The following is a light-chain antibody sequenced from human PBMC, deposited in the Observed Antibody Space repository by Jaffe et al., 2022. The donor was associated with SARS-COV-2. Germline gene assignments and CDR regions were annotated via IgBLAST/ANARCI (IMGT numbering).Light chain of an antibody. CDR3: QHYGRSSWT. J-gene: IGKJ1*01. CDR2: DAS. V-gene: IGKV3D-20*01. CDR1: QTVSNNY. Sequence: EIVLTQSPATLSLSPGERATLYCGASQTVSNNYLAWYQQKPGLAPRLLIYDASTRATGIPDRFSGSGSGTDFTLTISRLEPEDFAVYYCQHYGRSSWTFGQGTKVDIK.